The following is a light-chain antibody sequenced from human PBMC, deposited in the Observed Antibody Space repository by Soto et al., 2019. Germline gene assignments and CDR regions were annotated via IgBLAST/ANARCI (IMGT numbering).Light chain of an antibody. CDR3: SSFTTANALVL. Sequence: QSALTQPASVSGSPGQSLTISCTGTSSDIGNFDYVSWYQQHPGKAPKLMIYDVISRPSGVSNRFSGSKSGTTASLNISGLQAEDDADYYCSSFTTANALVLFGGGTQLTVL. V-gene: IGLV2-14*03. J-gene: IGLJ2*01. CDR1: SSDIGNFDY. CDR2: DVI.